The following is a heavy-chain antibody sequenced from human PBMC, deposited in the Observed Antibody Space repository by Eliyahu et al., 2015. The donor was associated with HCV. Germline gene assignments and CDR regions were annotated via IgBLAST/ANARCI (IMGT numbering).Heavy chain of an antibody. V-gene: IGHV3-33*01. Sequence: QVQLVESGGGVVQPGRSLRLSCAASGFTFSSXGXXWVRQAPGKGLEGVAVIWYDGSNKYYADSVKGRFTISRDNSKNTLYLQMNSLRAEDTAVYYCARDRDYSNYVVIRRDGMDVWGQGTTVTVSS. CDR1: GFTFSSXG. CDR3: ARDRDYSNYVVIRRDGMDV. J-gene: IGHJ6*02. D-gene: IGHD4-11*01. CDR2: IWYDGSNK.